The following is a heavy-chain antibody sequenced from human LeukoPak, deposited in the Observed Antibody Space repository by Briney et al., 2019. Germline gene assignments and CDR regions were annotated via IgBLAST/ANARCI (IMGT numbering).Heavy chain of an antibody. J-gene: IGHJ2*01. Sequence: SVKVSCTASGGTFSSYAISWVRQAPGQGLEWMGGIIPIFGTANYAQKFQGRVTITADESTSTAYMELSSLRSEDTAVYYCARMVDIVAPFDLWGRGTLVTVSS. CDR2: IIPIFGTA. CDR3: ARMVDIVAPFDL. V-gene: IGHV1-69*13. D-gene: IGHD5-12*01. CDR1: GGTFSSYA.